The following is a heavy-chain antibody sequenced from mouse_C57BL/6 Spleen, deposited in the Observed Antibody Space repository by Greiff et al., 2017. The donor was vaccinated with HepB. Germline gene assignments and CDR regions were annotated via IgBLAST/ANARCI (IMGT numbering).Heavy chain of an antibody. D-gene: IGHD2-5*01. V-gene: IGHV1-59*01. CDR1: GYTFTSYW. CDR3: ASYIYSNSWFAY. J-gene: IGHJ3*01. Sequence: QVQLQQPGAELVRPGTSVKLSCKASGYTFTSYWMHWVKQRPGQGLEWIGVIDPSDSYTNYNQKFKGKATLTVDTSSSTAYMQLSSLTSEDSAVYYCASYIYSNSWFAYWGQGTLVTVSA. CDR2: IDPSDSYT.